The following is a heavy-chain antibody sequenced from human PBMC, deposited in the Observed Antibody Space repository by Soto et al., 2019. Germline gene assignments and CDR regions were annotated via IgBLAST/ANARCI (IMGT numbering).Heavy chain of an antibody. CDR2: IHYSGDA. J-gene: IGHJ5*01. CDR1: GRTISGSSYY. V-gene: IGHV4-39*01. Sequence: QVQLQESGPGLVKPSETLSLSCTVSGRTISGSSYYWGWVRQPPGKGLEWIGSIHYSGDAYYNPSLNNRVTISVDTTKNQLPLQVLSATAAGTAVDYCARHVPSSWCDSWGQGGLVTVSS. D-gene: IGHD6-13*01. CDR3: ARHVPSSWCDS.